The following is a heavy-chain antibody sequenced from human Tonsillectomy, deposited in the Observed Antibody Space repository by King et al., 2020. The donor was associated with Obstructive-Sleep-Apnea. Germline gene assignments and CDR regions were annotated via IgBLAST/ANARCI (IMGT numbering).Heavy chain of an antibody. CDR1: AFTFSDYY. CDR2: IDTSGSTT. J-gene: IGHJ4*02. D-gene: IGHD5/OR15-5a*01. CDR3: GRDQXSTSGGLDY. V-gene: IGHV3-11*04. Sequence: VQLVESGGGLVKPGGSLRLSCAASAFTFSDYYMSWIRQAPGKGLECVSYIDTSGSTTYYADSVKGRFTISRDNAKNSLYLQINSLRADDTAVYYCGRDQXSTSGGLDYWGQGTLXTVXS.